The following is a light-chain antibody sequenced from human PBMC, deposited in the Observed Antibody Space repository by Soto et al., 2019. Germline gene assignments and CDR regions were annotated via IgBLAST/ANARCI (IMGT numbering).Light chain of an antibody. V-gene: IGKV3-20*01. CDR3: HQYATPSYT. Sequence: EIVLTQSPGTRSLSPGERASLSCRASQSVSSNSLAWYQQKPGQPPRLLISGAFSRATGIPDRFSGSGSETDFTLTISRLEPEDFAVYYCHQYATPSYTFGQGTKLEI. J-gene: IGKJ2*01. CDR2: GAF. CDR1: QSVSSNS.